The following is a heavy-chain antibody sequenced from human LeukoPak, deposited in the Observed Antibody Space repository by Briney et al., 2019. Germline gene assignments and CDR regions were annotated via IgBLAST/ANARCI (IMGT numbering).Heavy chain of an antibody. CDR3: ARFVVVRGPMEYYYYYMDV. CDR1: GGSINSY. V-gene: IGHV4-4*07. CDR2: ISGSGTI. J-gene: IGHJ6*03. D-gene: IGHD2-2*01. Sequence: SETLSLTCTVSGGSINSYWSWIRQPAGKGLEWIGRISGSGTITYNPALQSRLSISIDTSKNQFSLKLMSVTAADTAVFFCARFVVVRGPMEYYYYYMDVWGRGTTVIVSS.